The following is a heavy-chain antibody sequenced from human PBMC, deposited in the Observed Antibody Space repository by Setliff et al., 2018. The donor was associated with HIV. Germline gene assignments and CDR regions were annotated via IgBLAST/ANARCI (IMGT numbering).Heavy chain of an antibody. D-gene: IGHD3-3*01. CDR3: TRDHTPPPNYDFWSGQLDLRNIFYYMDV. V-gene: IGHV7-4-1*01. CDR1: GYTFTSYA. Sequence: ASVKVSCKASGYTFTSYAMNWVRQAPGQGLEWMGWINTNTGNPTYAQGFTGRSVFSLDTSVSTAYLQIFSLKAEDTAVYYCTRDHTPPPNYDFWSGQLDLRNIFYYMDVWGTGSPVTV. CDR2: INTNTGNP. J-gene: IGHJ6*03.